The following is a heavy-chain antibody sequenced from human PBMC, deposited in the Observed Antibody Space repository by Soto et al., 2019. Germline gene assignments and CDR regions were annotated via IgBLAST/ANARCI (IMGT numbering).Heavy chain of an antibody. CDR3: ASTDPVDRMDY. Sequence: SETLSLTCTVSGGSISSYYWSWIRQPPGKGLEWIGYIYYSGSTNYNPSLKSRVTISVDTSKNQFSLKLSSVTAADTAVYYCASTDPVDRMDYWGQGTLVTVSS. CDR2: IYYSGST. J-gene: IGHJ4*02. V-gene: IGHV4-59*08. D-gene: IGHD5-12*01. CDR1: GGSISSYY.